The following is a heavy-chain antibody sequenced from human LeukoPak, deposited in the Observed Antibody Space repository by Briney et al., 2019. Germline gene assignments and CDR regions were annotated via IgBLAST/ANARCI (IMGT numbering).Heavy chain of an antibody. D-gene: IGHD3-9*01. Sequence: GGSLRLSCAASGFPFNTYPMHWVRQAPGKGLEWVALVSSDGNSKYYADSVKGRFTISRDNSKDMLYLQVDSLRTEDTAVYYCAKDRGVRYFDWLFDYWGQGTLVTVSS. V-gene: IGHV3-30*04. CDR2: VSSDGNSK. CDR3: AKDRGVRYFDWLFDY. CDR1: GFPFNTYP. J-gene: IGHJ4*02.